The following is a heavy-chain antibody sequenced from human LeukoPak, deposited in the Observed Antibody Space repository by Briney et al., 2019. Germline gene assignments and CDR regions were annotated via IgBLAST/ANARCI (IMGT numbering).Heavy chain of an antibody. CDR3: GRDFRDSLDY. CDR2: INPDSGGT. J-gene: IGHJ4*02. V-gene: IGHV1-2*02. CDR1: GYTFTGYY. Sequence: ASVKVSCKASGYTFTGYYMHWVRQAPGQGLEWMGWINPDSGGTNFAQKFQGRVTMTRDTSISTAYMELSRLRSNDTAVYYCGRDFRDSLDYWGQGTLVTVSS.